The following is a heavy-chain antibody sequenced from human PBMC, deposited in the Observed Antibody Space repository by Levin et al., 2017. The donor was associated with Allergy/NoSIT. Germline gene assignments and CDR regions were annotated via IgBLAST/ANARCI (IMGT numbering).Heavy chain of an antibody. V-gene: IGHV3-21*01. J-gene: IGHJ3*01. Sequence: PGGSLRLSCAASAFTFSIYGMSWVRQAPGRGLEWVSSISSTSKDIYYADSVKGRFTISRDNAKNSLYLQMNSLRADDTAVYYCARCTTTSCYFPFFLWGQGTTVTVSS. D-gene: IGHD2-2*01. CDR2: ISSTSKDI. CDR3: ARCTTTSCYFPFFL. CDR1: AFTFSIYG.